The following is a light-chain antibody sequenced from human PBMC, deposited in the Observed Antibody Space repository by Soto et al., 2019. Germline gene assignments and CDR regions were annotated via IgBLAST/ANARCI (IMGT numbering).Light chain of an antibody. CDR1: SANIGAAYN. Sequence: QSVLTQPPSVSGAPGQRVTISCTGSSANIGAAYNVDWYQQLPGTAPKLLIYANTNRPSGVPDRFSGSKSGTSASLAITGLQAEDEADYYCAAWDDSLNGWVFGGGTKLTVL. CDR3: AAWDDSLNGWV. V-gene: IGLV1-40*01. CDR2: ANT. J-gene: IGLJ3*02.